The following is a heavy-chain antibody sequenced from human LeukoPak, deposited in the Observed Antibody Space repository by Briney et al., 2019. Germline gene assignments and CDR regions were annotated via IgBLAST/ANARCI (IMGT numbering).Heavy chain of an antibody. CDR2: ITDSGGTT. V-gene: IGHV3-23*01. J-gene: IGHJ1*01. CDR3: ARDPNGNYVGAFDFQR. CDR1: GFTFTSYA. Sequence: GGSLRLSCAASGFTFTSYAMTWVRQAPGKGLEWVSSITDSGGTTYYANTVKGRFTISRDNYKNTLYLQMNSLRVEDTAVHYCARDPNGNYVGAFDFQRWGQGTLVTVSS. D-gene: IGHD4-17*01.